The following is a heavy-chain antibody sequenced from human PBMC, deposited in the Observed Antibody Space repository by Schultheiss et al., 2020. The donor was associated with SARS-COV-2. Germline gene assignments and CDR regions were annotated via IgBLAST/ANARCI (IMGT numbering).Heavy chain of an antibody. CDR2: IYYSGST. Sequence: SQTLSLTCIVSGGSISSHYWSWIRQPPGKGLEWIGYIYYSGSTYYNPSLKSRVTISVDTSKNQFSLKLSSVTAADTAVYYCARDRESTTSCYTGPCYYYYMDVWGKGTTVTVSS. CDR3: ARDRESTTSCYTGPCYYYYMDV. J-gene: IGHJ6*03. D-gene: IGHD2-2*01. V-gene: IGHV4-59*11. CDR1: GGSISSHY.